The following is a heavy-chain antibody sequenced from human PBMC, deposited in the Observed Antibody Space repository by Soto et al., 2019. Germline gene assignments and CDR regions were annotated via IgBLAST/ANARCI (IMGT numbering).Heavy chain of an antibody. CDR2: IYPGDSDT. D-gene: IGHD2-2*01. J-gene: IGHJ4*02. Sequence: GESLKISCKGSGYSFTSYWIGRVRQMPGKGLEWMGIIYPGDSDTRYSPSFQGQVTISADKSISTAYLQWSSLKASDTAMYYCARHPYCSSTSCYPMAIDYWGQGTLVTVSS. CDR3: ARHPYCSSTSCYPMAIDY. CDR1: GYSFTSYW. V-gene: IGHV5-51*01.